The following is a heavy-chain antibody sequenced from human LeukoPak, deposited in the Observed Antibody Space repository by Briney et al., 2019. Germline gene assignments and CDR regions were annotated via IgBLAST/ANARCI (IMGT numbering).Heavy chain of an antibody. D-gene: IGHD5-12*01. J-gene: IGHJ6*02. CDR1: GDSINNYY. CDR3: ARDRVAPASAEPFSGMDV. Sequence: SETLSLTCTVSGDSINNYYWNWIRQPPGRGLDWIGYIYYSGSTNYNPSLKSRVTISVDTSKNQFSLKLTSVTAADTAVYYCARDRVAPASAEPFSGMDVWGQGTTVTVSS. CDR2: IYYSGST. V-gene: IGHV4-59*01.